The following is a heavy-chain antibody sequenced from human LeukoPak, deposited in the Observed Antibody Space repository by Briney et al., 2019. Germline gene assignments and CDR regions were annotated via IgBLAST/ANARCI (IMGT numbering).Heavy chain of an antibody. CDR2: ITWNTGST. J-gene: IGHJ4*02. CDR1: GFTFDDYT. D-gene: IGHD1-26*01. V-gene: IGHV3-43*01. CDR3: AKDISGSYPYYFDY. Sequence: GGSLRLSCAASGFTFDDYTMHWVRQAPGKGLEWVSLITWNTGSTYYADSVKGRFTISRDNAKNSLYLQMNSLRAEDTALYYCAKDISGSYPYYFDYWGQGTLVTVSS.